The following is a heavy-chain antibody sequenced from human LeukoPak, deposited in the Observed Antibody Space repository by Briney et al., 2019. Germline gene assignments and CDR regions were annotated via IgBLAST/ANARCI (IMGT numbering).Heavy chain of an antibody. D-gene: IGHD6-19*01. CDR2: ISSSSSYI. CDR1: GLTFSSYS. J-gene: IGHJ4*02. Sequence: GGSLRLSCAASGLTFSSYSMNWVRQAPGKGLEWVSSISSSSSYIYYADSVKGRFTISRDNAKNSLYLQMNSLRAEDTAVYYCARGGAVAGYKVDYWGQGTLVTVSS. CDR3: ARGGAVAGYKVDY. V-gene: IGHV3-21*01.